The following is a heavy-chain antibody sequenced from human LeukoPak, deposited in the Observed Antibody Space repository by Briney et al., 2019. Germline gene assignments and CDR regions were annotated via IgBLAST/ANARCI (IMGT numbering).Heavy chain of an antibody. CDR2: ISYDGSNK. D-gene: IGHD2-15*01. CDR1: GFTFSSYA. J-gene: IGHJ6*02. V-gene: IGHV3-30-3*01. Sequence: PGGSLRLSCAASGFTFSSYAMHWVRQAPGKGLEWVAVISYDGSNKYYADSVKGRFTISRDNSKNTLYLQMNSLRAEDTAVYYCARGRYCSGGSCYSLLQYYYYGMDVWGQGTTVTVSS. CDR3: ARGRYCSGGSCYSLLQYYYYGMDV.